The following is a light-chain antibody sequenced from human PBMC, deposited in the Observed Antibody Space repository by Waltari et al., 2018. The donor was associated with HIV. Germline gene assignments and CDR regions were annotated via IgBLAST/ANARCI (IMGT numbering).Light chain of an antibody. Sequence: DIQLTQSPSFLSASVGDRVTITCRASQGISSHLAWYQQKPGKAPNLLVYAASTLQTGVPSRFSGSGSGTEFTLTISSLQPEDFATYYCQQSYSTVYTFGQGTKLEIK. CDR3: QQSYSTVYT. CDR2: AAS. V-gene: IGKV1-9*01. J-gene: IGKJ2*01. CDR1: QGISSH.